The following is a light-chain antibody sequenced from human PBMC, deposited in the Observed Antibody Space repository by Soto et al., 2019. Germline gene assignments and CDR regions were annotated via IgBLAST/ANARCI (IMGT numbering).Light chain of an antibody. CDR3: CSYAGTRVT. V-gene: IGLV2-23*01. Sequence: QSALTQPASVSESPGQSITISCTGTSSDVGSYNLVSWYQHHPGKAPKVIIYEGSKRPSGVSNRFSGSKSGNTASLTVSGLQAEDEADYYCCSYAGTRVTFGGGTKLTVL. CDR1: SSDVGSYNL. J-gene: IGLJ2*01. CDR2: EGS.